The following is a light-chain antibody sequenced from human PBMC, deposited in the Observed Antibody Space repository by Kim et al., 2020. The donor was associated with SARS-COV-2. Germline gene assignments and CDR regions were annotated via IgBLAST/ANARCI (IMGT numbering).Light chain of an antibody. Sequence: EIVLTQSPGTLSLSSGERATLSCRASQSVSSNYLVWYQQKPGQAPRLLIYGASSRATGIPDRFSGSGSGTDFTLTISRLEPEDFAVYYCQQYGGLPSITFGQGTRLEIK. V-gene: IGKV3-20*01. CDR1: QSVSSNY. J-gene: IGKJ5*01. CDR3: QQYGGLPSIT. CDR2: GAS.